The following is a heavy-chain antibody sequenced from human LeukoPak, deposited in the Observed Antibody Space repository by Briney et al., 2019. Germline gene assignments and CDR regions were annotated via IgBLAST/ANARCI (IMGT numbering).Heavy chain of an antibody. Sequence: GGSLRLSCAASGFTFSSYEMNWVRQAPGKGLEWVSYISRSGTTIYYADSVKGRFTISRDNSKNTLYLQMNSLRAEDTAVYYCAIRAVITPYLDYWGQGTLVTVSS. CDR1: GFTFSSYE. CDR2: ISRSGTTI. V-gene: IGHV3-48*03. J-gene: IGHJ4*02. D-gene: IGHD1-26*01. CDR3: AIRAVITPYLDY.